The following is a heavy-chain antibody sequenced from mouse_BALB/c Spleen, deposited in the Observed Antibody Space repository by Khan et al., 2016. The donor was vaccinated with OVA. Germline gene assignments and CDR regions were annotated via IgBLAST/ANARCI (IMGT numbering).Heavy chain of an antibody. CDR1: GFNIKDYY. CDR2: IDPENGNT. V-gene: IGHV14-1*02. Sequence: VQLKQSGAELVRPGALVKLSCKVSGFNIKDYYMHWVKQRPEQGLEWIGWIDPENGNTIYDSKFQGKASITADTSSNTAYLQLSSLTSEDTAVYNCAIETARALHAMDYWGQGTSVTVSS. D-gene: IGHD3-2*01. CDR3: AIETARALHAMDY. J-gene: IGHJ4*01.